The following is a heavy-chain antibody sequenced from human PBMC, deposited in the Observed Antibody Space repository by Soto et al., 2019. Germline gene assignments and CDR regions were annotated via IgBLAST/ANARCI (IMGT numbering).Heavy chain of an antibody. CDR2: IYYSGST. Sequence: PSETLSLTCTVSGGSISSYYWSWIRQPPGKGLEWIGYIYYSGSTNYNPSLKSRVTISVDTSKNQFSLKLCSVTAADTAVYYCARGTYCSSTSCYPTYYYYYYMDVWGKGTTVTVSS. J-gene: IGHJ6*03. D-gene: IGHD2-2*01. V-gene: IGHV4-59*01. CDR1: GGSISSYY. CDR3: ARGTYCSSTSCYPTYYYYYYMDV.